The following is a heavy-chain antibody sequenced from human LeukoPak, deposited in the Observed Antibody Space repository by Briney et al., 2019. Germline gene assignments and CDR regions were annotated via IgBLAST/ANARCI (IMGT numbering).Heavy chain of an antibody. J-gene: IGHJ4*02. CDR1: GGSFSGYY. V-gene: IGHV4-34*01. CDR2: INHSGST. CDR3: AMTQSQSGSYRYYFAY. D-gene: IGHD1-26*01. Sequence: PSETLSLTCAVYGGSFSGYYWSWIRQPPGKGLEWIGGINHSGSTNYNPSLKSRVTISVDTSKNQFSLKLSSVTAADTAVYYCAMTQSQSGSYRYYFAYWGQGTLVTVSS.